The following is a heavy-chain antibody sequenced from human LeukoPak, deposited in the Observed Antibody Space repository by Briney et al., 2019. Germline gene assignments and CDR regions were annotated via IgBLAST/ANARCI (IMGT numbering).Heavy chain of an antibody. CDR2: IIPIFGTA. J-gene: IGHJ4*02. CDR1: GGTFSSYA. V-gene: IGHV1-69*01. D-gene: IGHD2-2*01. Sequence: SVTVSCTASGGTFSSYAISWVRQAPGQGLEWMGGIIPIFGTANYAQKFQGRVTITADESTSTAYMELSSLRSEDAAVYYCARPLGYCSSTSCYAPFDYWGQGTLVTVSS. CDR3: ARPLGYCSSTSCYAPFDY.